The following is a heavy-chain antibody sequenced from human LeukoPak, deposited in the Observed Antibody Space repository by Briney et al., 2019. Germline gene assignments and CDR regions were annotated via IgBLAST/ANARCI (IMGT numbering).Heavy chain of an antibody. J-gene: IGHJ4*02. Sequence: GASVKVSCKASGGTFSSDAISWVRQAPGQGLEWRGRIIPIFGTANYAQKFQGRVTATADKSTSTAYMELSSLRSEDTAVYYCARELGITMIVVVSPGYFDYWGQGTLVTVSS. CDR1: GGTFSSDA. V-gene: IGHV1-69*06. CDR2: IIPIFGTA. D-gene: IGHD3-22*01. CDR3: ARELGITMIVVVSPGYFDY.